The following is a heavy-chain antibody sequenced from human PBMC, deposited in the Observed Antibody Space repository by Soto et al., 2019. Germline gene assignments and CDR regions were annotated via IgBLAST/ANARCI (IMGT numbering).Heavy chain of an antibody. CDR3: ARQNYYGSGGGDY. V-gene: IGHV1-3*01. J-gene: IGHJ4*02. Sequence: QVPLVQSGAEVKKPGASVKVSCKASGYTFTSYAMHWVRQAPGQRLEWMGWINAGNGNTKYSQKFQGRVTITRDTSASIAYRELSSLRSEDTAGYYCARQNYYGSGGGDYWGQGTLVTVSS. CDR1: GYTFTSYA. CDR2: INAGNGNT. D-gene: IGHD3-10*01.